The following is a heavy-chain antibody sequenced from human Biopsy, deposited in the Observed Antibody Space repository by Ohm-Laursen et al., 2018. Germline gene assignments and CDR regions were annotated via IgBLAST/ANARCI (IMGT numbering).Heavy chain of an antibody. CDR2: IYHGSGT. J-gene: IGHJ4*02. CDR1: DSSVSHDYF. CDR3: ASRSLFFRYFAS. Sequence: TLSLTCSVSDSSVSHDYFWTWIRQPPGKGLEWIGIIYHGSGTSYNPPVETRVAITLDKAKNEFSLRIDSVTAADTAVYYCASRSLFFRYFASWGQGTPVTVSS. V-gene: IGHV4-38-2*01. D-gene: IGHD3-9*01.